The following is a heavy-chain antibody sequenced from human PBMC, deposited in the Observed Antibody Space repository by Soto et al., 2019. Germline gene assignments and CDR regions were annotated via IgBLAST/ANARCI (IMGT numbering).Heavy chain of an antibody. V-gene: IGHV4-39*01. Sequence: QLQLQESGPGLVKPSETLSLTCTVSGGSISSSSYYWGWIRQPPGKGLEWIGSIYYSGSTYYNPSLKSRVTISVDTSKDQFSLKLSSVTAADTAVYYCASLWAAAEEYWGQGTLVTVSS. CDR1: GGSISSSSYY. CDR2: IYYSGST. J-gene: IGHJ4*02. CDR3: ASLWAAAEEY. D-gene: IGHD6-13*01.